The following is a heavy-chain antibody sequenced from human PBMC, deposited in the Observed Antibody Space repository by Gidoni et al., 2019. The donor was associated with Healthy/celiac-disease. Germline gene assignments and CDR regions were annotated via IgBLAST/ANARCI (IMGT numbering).Heavy chain of an antibody. CDR3: AVAAAGIKLDYYYYGMDV. V-gene: IGHV3-30-3*01. J-gene: IGHJ6*02. CDR1: GFTFSSYA. Sequence: QVQLVESGGGVVQPGRFLRLSCSASGFTFSSYAMHWVRQAPGKGLEWVAVISYDGSNKYYADSVKGRFTISRDNSKNTLYLQMNSLRAEDTAVYYCAVAAAGIKLDYYYYGMDVWGQGTTVTVSS. CDR2: ISYDGSNK. D-gene: IGHD6-13*01.